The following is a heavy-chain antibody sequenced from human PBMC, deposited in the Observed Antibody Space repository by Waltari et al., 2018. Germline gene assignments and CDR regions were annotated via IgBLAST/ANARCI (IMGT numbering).Heavy chain of an antibody. CDR1: GYTFTSYD. CDR2: MNPNSGNT. D-gene: IGHD2-15*01. CDR3: ARGPRRSVAANFY. J-gene: IGHJ4*02. V-gene: IGHV1-8*01. Sequence: QVQLVQSGAEVKKPGASVKVSCTASGYTFTSYDINWVRRATGQGLEGRGWMNPNSGNTGYAQKFQGRVTMTRNTSISTAYMELSSLRSEDTAVYYCARGPRRSVAANFYWGQGTLVTVSS.